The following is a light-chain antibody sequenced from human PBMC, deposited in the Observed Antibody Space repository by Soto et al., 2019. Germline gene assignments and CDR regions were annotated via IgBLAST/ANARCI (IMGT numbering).Light chain of an antibody. Sequence: VLERGPGTWALAPGERATLSCRASQSVSHNYLAWYQQKPGQAPRLLIYGASNRATGIPDRFSGSGSGTDFTLTISRLEPEDFAVYYCQQYGSSGTFGQGTKVDIK. CDR1: QSVSHNY. J-gene: IGKJ1*01. CDR3: QQYGSSGT. V-gene: IGKV3-20*01. CDR2: GAS.